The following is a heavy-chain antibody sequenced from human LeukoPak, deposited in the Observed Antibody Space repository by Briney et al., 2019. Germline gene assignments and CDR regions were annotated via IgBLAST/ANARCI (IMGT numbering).Heavy chain of an antibody. CDR2: INHSGST. CDR3: ARGGRDTVEVVAATPPPQTYYFDF. V-gene: IGHV4-34*01. CDR1: CGSFSVYY. J-gene: IGHJ4*02. Sequence: RPSETLSLTCTVYCGSFSVYYWSWVRQPPGKGLEFLGVINHSGSTNYNPSLKSRVTISGDTSKDQFSLKLSSVTAADTAVYFCARGGRDTVEVVAATPPPQTYYFDFWGQGTLVTVSS. D-gene: IGHD2-15*01.